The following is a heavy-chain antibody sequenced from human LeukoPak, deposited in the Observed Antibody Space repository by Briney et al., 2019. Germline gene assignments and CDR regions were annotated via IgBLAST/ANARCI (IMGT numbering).Heavy chain of an antibody. Sequence: PSETLSLTCTVSGASISTSYWNWIRQVPGKGLEWIGYISSSGSTYYNPSLKSRVTITVDTSKNQFSLKLSSVTAADTAVYYCARQLGGSYNWFDPWGQGTLVTVSS. J-gene: IGHJ5*02. CDR3: ARQLGGSYNWFDP. D-gene: IGHD1-26*01. CDR2: ISSSGST. CDR1: GASISTSY. V-gene: IGHV4-59*08.